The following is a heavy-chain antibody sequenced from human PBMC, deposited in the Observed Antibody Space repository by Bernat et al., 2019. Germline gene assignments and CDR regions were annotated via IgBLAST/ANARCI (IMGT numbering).Heavy chain of an antibody. CDR3: AGTIAVAADYYYGMDV. CDR1: AGSISSYS. Sequence: QVQLQESGPGLVNPSESLSLTCTVSAGSISSYSWSCILHPPGKCLEWIGYIYYSGSTNYNPSLKSRVTISVDTSKNQFSLKLSSVTAADTAVYYCAGTIAVAADYYYGMDVWGQGTTVTVSS. CDR2: IYYSGST. D-gene: IGHD6-19*01. J-gene: IGHJ6*02. V-gene: IGHV4-59*01.